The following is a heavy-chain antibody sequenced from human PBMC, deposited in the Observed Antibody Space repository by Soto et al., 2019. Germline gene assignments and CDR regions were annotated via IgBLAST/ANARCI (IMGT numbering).Heavy chain of an antibody. CDR3: ARHGSNSGSYSEYFQY. V-gene: IGHV4-39*01. CDR2: IYNSGKT. Sequence: QLQLQESGPGLVKPSETVSLTCTVSGDSISSSSLYWGWLRQPPGKGLEWIGSIYNSGKTYYSPSLESRVTISVDTSKNQFSLKLSSVTAADTAVYYCARHGSNSGSYSEYFQYWGQGTLVAVSS. J-gene: IGHJ1*01. D-gene: IGHD1-26*01. CDR1: GDSISSSSLY.